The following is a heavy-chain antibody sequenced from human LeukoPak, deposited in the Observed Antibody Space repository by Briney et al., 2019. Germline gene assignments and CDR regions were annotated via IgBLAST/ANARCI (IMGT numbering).Heavy chain of an antibody. CDR3: ARVRTGYYSR. J-gene: IGHJ4*02. D-gene: IGHD3-22*01. Sequence: SQTLSLTCTVSGDSISSGGYYWSSIRQPPGKGLEWIGEINHSGSTNYNPSLKSRVTISVDTSKNQFSLKLSSVTAADTAVYYCARVRTGYYSRWGQGTLVTVSS. V-gene: IGHV4-30-2*01. CDR2: INHSGST. CDR1: GDSISSGGYY.